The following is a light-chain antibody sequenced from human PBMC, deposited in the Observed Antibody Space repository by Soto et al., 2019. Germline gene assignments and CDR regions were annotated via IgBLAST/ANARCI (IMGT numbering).Light chain of an antibody. Sequence: EIVMTQSPATLSVSPGERFSRSCRSSQSVSSDLAWYHHKPGQAPRLLIYGASNRATAIPDRFIGTGSGTDFTLTITKLEPEDFAVYYCQHYGRSWTFGQGTKVDIK. V-gene: IGKV3-20*01. CDR1: QSVSSD. CDR2: GAS. J-gene: IGKJ1*01. CDR3: QHYGRSWT.